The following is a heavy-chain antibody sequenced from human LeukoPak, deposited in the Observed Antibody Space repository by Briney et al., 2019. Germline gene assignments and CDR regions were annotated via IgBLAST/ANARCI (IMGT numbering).Heavy chain of an antibody. D-gene: IGHD3-3*01. Sequence: EASVKVSCKASGYTFTSYYMYWVRQAPGQGLEWMGIINPSGDNTNYAQKFQGRATMTRDMSTTTVYMELSSLRSEDTAVYYCARGPHRRTYDRDNWFDPWGQGTLVTVSS. J-gene: IGHJ5*02. CDR3: ARGPHRRTYDRDNWFDP. V-gene: IGHV1-46*01. CDR2: INPSGDNT. CDR1: GYTFTSYY.